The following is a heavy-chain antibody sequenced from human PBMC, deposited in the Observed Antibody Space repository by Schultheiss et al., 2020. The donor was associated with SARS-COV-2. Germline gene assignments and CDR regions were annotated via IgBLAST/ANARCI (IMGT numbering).Heavy chain of an antibody. Sequence: SETLSLTCAVYGGSISSYYWSWIRQPAGKGLEWIGRIYTSGSTNYNPSLKSRVTISVDTSKNQFSLKLSSVTAADTAVYYCARFGYYDYAFDIWGQGTMVTVSS. CDR1: GGSISSYY. CDR2: IYTSGST. J-gene: IGHJ3*02. CDR3: ARFGYYDYAFDI. V-gene: IGHV4-59*10. D-gene: IGHD3-3*01.